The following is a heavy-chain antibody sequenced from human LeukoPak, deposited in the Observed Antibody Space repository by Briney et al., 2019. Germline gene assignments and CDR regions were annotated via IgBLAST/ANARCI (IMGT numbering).Heavy chain of an antibody. CDR2: INPSGGST. CDR1: GYTFTSYY. CDR3: ARDPLGVYFDY. V-gene: IGHV1-46*03. J-gene: IGHJ4*02. Sequence: ASVKVSCKASGYTFTSYYMHWVRQAPGQGLEWMGIINPSGGSTSYAQKFQGIVTMTRDTSTSTVYMELSSLRSEDTAVYYCARDPLGVYFDYWSQGTLVTVSS.